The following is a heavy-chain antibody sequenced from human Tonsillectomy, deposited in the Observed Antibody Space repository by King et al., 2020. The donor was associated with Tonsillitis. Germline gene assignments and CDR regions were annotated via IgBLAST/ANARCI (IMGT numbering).Heavy chain of an antibody. CDR2: IYTSVST. V-gene: IGHV4-61*02. J-gene: IGHJ4*02. Sequence: QLQESCPGLVKPSQTLSLTCTVSGASISSGSYYWSWIRQPAGKGLEWLGRIYTSVSTNYNPSLKSRVTISIDTSKNQFSLKLSSVTAADTAVYYCAIGLWSRGDFDCWGQGTLVTVSS. CDR3: AIGLWSRGDFDC. CDR1: GASISSGSYY. D-gene: IGHD3-10*01.